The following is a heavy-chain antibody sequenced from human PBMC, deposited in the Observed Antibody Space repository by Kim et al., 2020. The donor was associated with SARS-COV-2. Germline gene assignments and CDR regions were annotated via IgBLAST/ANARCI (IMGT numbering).Heavy chain of an antibody. CDR1: GFTFGDYA. CDR3: PKDRRSYGAHFDY. Sequence: GGSLRLSCAASGFTFGDYAMNWVRQTPGKGLEWVSNISWNSNDICYADSVKDRFTISRDNAKHSLFLLMNSLRADDTALYYCPKDRRSYGAHFDYWGQGT. V-gene: IGHV3-9*01. D-gene: IGHD1-26*01. CDR2: ISWNSNDI. J-gene: IGHJ4*02.